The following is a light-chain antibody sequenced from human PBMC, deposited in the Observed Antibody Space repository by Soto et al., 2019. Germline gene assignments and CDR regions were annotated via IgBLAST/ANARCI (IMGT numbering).Light chain of an antibody. J-gene: IGKJ1*01. CDR1: HVLAHSDGSPR. V-gene: IGKV2-30*02. CDR2: AIS. CDR3: MHHTHRPHT. Sequence: PTTSLSLPVAPGGPSSVAWGSNHVLAHSDGSPRLSCYQQTPGQPPRRLIYAISNRASGVPDSCIGSGSGTDFTMRISWVEAEDVGIYYCMHHTHRPHTSGQGTQLDIK.